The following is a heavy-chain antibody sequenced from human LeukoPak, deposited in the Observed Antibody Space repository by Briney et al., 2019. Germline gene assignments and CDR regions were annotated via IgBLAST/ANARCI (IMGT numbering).Heavy chain of an antibody. CDR1: GSTVINNY. D-gene: IGHD1-26*01. V-gene: IGHV3-66*01. J-gene: IGHJ3*02. Sequence: GSLRFSCAASGSTVINNYMSWVGRAPGYGLKWVSVIYTVGNTFYADFVKGRFTISRDNSKTTLYLQMNSLRAEDTALYYCARGLVVGGTGVWAFDIWGQGTMVTVSS. CDR2: IYTVGNT. CDR3: ARGLVVGGTGVWAFDI.